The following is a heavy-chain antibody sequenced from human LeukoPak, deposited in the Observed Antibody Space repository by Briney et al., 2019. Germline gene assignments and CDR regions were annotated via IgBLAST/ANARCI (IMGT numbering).Heavy chain of an antibody. CDR2: INPNGGGT. J-gene: IGHJ4*02. V-gene: IGHV1-2*06. Sequence: ASVKVSCKASGYTFTGYYMHWVRQAPGQGLEWMGRINPNGGGTNYAQKFQGRVTMTRDTSISTAYMELSRLRSDDTAVYYCASTPLGYYGSGSYLGYFDYCGQGTLVTVSS. CDR3: ASTPLGYYGSGSYLGYFDY. CDR1: GYTFTGYY. D-gene: IGHD3-10*01.